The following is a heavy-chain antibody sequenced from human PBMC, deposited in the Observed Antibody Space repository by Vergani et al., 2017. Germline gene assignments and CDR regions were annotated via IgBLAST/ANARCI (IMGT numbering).Heavy chain of an antibody. D-gene: IGHD3-10*01. CDR1: GGTFSSYA. Sequence: QVQLVQSGAEVKKPGSSVKVSCKASGGTFSSYAISWVRQAPGKGLEWMGRIITIFGTAKSAQKFQGRVKITADESTSTAYMELSSLRSEDTAVYYCARERMMVRGVEPAPFDCWGQGTLVTVSS. J-gene: IGHJ4*02. CDR3: ARERMMVRGVEPAPFDC. CDR2: IITIFGTA. V-gene: IGHV1-69*18.